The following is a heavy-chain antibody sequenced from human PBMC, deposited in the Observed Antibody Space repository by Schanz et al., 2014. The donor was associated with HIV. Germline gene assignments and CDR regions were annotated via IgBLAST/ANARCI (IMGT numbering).Heavy chain of an antibody. D-gene: IGHD6-19*01. CDR2: ISPYNGDR. CDR1: GYAFTSYG. J-gene: IGHJ4*02. CDR3: ARTRGIAVAGFDY. V-gene: IGHV1-18*01. Sequence: QVQLLQSGAELKKPGASVRVSCKTSGYAFTSYGITWVRQAPGQGLDWMGWISPYNGDRNYGRNFQNRITLTTDTSTNTAYLELRSLRSDDTAVYYCARTRGIAVAGFDYWGQGTLVTVSS.